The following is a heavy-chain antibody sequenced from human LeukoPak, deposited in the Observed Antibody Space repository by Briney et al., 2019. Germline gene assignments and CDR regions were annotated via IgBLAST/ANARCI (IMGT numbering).Heavy chain of an antibody. Sequence: SETLSLTCTVSGDSISSAYYWGWIRQPPGKGPEWIGSIYHSGSTYYNPSLKSRVTTSEDTSKNQFSLNLSSVTAADTAVYYCAREDAEGDFGYWGQGTLVTVSS. CDR3: AREDAEGDFGY. CDR2: IYHSGST. V-gene: IGHV4-38-2*02. CDR1: GDSISSAYY. D-gene: IGHD3-16*01. J-gene: IGHJ4*02.